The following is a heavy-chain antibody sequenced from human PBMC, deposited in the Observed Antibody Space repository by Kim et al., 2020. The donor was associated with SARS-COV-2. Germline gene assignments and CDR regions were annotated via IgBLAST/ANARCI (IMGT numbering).Heavy chain of an antibody. CDR2: ISYDGSNK. Sequence: GGSLRLSCAASGFTFSSYGMHWVRQAPGKGLEWVAVISYDGSNKYYADSVKGRFTISRDNSKNTLYLQMNSLRAEDTAVYYCAKEGVATSRPNIYYYYGMDVWGQGTTVTVSS. V-gene: IGHV3-30*18. CDR1: GFTFSSYG. D-gene: IGHD5-12*01. J-gene: IGHJ6*02. CDR3: AKEGVATSRPNIYYYYGMDV.